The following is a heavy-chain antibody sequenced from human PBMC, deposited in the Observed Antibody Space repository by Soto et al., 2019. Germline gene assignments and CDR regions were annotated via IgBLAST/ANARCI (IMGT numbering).Heavy chain of an antibody. Sequence: GGSLRLSCAASGFTVSSNYMSWVRQAPGKGLEWVANIKQDGSEKYYVDSVKGRFTISRDNAKNSLYLQMNSLRAEDTAVYYCARDLRYFDWSSYEDWFDPWGQGTLVTVSS. CDR1: GFTVSSNY. CDR3: ARDLRYFDWSSYEDWFDP. D-gene: IGHD3-9*01. V-gene: IGHV3-7*01. CDR2: IKQDGSEK. J-gene: IGHJ5*02.